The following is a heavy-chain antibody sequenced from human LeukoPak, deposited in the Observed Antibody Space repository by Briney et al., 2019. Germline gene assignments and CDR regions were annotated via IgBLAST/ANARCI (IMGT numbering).Heavy chain of an antibody. CDR2: IYADGGGGGT. J-gene: IGHJ4*02. CDR3: AKEGTAMASSYFDY. Sequence: GGSLRLSCAVSGVTFSTNYMGWVRQAPGKGLEWVSVIYADGGGGGTYYADSVKGRFTISRDNSDNTLYLQMNSLRDEDTAMYYCAKEGTAMASSYFDYWGQGTLITVSS. D-gene: IGHD5-18*01. CDR1: GVTFSTNY. V-gene: IGHV3-53*05.